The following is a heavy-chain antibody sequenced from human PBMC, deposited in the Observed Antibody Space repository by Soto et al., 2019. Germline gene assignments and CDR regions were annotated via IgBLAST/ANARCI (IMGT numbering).Heavy chain of an antibody. Sequence: QVQLQESGPGLVKPSGTLSLTCAVSGDSISNSRWWTWVRQPPGKGLEWIGDIFHSGDTNYNPSHKSRVFISEDTYQNQFSRKVSSVTAADTAVYYCAYSTGWYRHDVWGQGPLVTVSS. CDR2: IFHSGDT. V-gene: IGHV4-4*02. CDR3: AYSTGWYRHDV. D-gene: IGHD6-19*01. CDR1: GDSISNSRW. J-gene: IGHJ3*01.